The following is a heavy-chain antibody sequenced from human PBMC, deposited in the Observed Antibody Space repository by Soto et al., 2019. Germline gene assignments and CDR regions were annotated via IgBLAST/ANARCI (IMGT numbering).Heavy chain of an antibody. V-gene: IGHV5-10-1*01. CDR2: IDPSDSQT. CDR1: GYSFAGYW. CDR3: ARQAIFGVIIIAFDI. D-gene: IGHD3-3*01. Sequence: GESLKISCKGSGYSFAGYWITWVRQMPGKGLEWMGRIDPSDSQTYYSPSFRGHVTISAAKSITTVFLQWSSLRASDTAMYYCARQAIFGVIIIAFDIWGQGTMVTVSS. J-gene: IGHJ3*02.